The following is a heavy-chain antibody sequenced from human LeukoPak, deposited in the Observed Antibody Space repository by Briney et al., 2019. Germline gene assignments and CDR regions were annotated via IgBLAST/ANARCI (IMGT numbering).Heavy chain of an antibody. D-gene: IGHD5-12*01. V-gene: IGHV1-2*02. CDR1: GYTFPGYY. CDR3: AGRGYSGYGPGDDAFDI. J-gene: IGHJ3*02. Sequence: ASVKVSCKASGYTFPGYYMHWVRQAPGQGLEWMGWINPNSGGTNYAQKFQGRVTMTRDTSISTAYMELSRLRSDDTAVYYCAGRGYSGYGPGDDAFDIWGQGTMVTVSS. CDR2: INPNSGGT.